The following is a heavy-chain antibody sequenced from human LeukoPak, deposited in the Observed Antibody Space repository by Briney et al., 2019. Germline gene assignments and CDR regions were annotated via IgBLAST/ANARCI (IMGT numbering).Heavy chain of an antibody. CDR2: IRSKAYGGTT. J-gene: IGHJ6*03. CDR1: GFTFGDYA. Sequence: GGSLRLSCTASGFTFGDYAMSWFRQAPGKGLEWVGFIRSKAYGGTTEYAASVKGRFTISRDDSKSIAYLQMNSLKTEDTAVYYCAKDGITIFGVDPYYMDVWGKGTTVTVSS. D-gene: IGHD3-3*01. CDR3: AKDGITIFGVDPYYMDV. V-gene: IGHV3-49*03.